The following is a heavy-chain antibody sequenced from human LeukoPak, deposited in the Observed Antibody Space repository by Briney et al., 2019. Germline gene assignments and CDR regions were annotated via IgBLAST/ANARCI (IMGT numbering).Heavy chain of an antibody. CDR2: IYYSGHT. V-gene: IGHV4-61*01. Sequence: SETLSLTCTVSGDSVNSGSFYWSWIRQPPGKGLEWFGYIYYSGHTNYNPSLKSRVTISVDTSRNQFSLNLSSVTAADTAIYYCAREYSSSSYTDFWGRGILVTVSS. CDR1: GDSVNSGSFY. CDR3: AREYSSSSYTDF. D-gene: IGHD6-6*01. J-gene: IGHJ4*02.